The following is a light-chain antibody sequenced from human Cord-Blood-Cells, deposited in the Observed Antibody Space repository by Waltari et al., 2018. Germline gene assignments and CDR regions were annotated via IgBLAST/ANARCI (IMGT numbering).Light chain of an antibody. CDR1: SSDVAGSNY. Sequence: QSALTKPRSVSGSPGQSVTISCTGTSSDVAGSNYVSWYQQHPGKAPKLMIYDVSKRPSGVPDRFSGSKSGNTASLTISGLQAEDEADYYCCSYAGSYTWVFGGGTKLTVL. V-gene: IGLV2-11*01. J-gene: IGLJ3*02. CDR2: DVS. CDR3: CSYAGSYTWV.